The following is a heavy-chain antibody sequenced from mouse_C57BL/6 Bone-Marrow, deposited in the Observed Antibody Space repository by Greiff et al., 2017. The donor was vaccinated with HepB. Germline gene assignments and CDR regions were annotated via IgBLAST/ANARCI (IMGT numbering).Heavy chain of an antibody. CDR2: ISNLAYSI. CDR1: GFTFSDYG. D-gene: IGHD1-1*01. J-gene: IGHJ3*01. V-gene: IGHV5-15*01. CDR3: ARPLYYGSSPAWFAY. Sequence: EVKLVESGGGLVQPGGSLKLSCAASGFTFSDYGMAWVRQAPRKGPEWVAFISNLAYSIYYADTVTGRFTISRENAKNILYLEMSSLRSEDTAMYYCARPLYYGSSPAWFAYWGQGTLVTVSA.